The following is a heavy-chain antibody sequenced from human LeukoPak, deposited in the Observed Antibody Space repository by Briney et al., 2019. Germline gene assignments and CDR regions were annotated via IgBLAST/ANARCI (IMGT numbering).Heavy chain of an antibody. D-gene: IGHD2-2*01. CDR3: ARGPSWGDIDY. CDR2: IGGSGAGT. CDR1: GFTFSSSA. Sequence: PGGSLRLSCAASGFTFSSSAMSWVRQAPGKGLEWVSGIGGSGAGTYCADSVKGRFTISRDNSKNTLYLQMNSLRAEDTAVYYCARGPSWGDIDYWGQGTLVTVSS. V-gene: IGHV3-23*01. J-gene: IGHJ4*02.